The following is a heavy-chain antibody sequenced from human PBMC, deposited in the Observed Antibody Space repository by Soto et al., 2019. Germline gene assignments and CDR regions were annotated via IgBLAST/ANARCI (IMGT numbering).Heavy chain of an antibody. V-gene: IGHV4-59*01. CDR2: ISYSGST. Sequence: SETLSLTCTVSGGSISSYYWIWNRQPPGKGLEWIGYISYSGSTNYNPSLKSRPTISVDTSKNQFSLKLRSVTAADTAVYYCARASPYGDYALDYWGQGTLVTVSS. CDR3: ARASPYGDYALDY. CDR1: GGSISSYY. D-gene: IGHD4-17*01. J-gene: IGHJ4*02.